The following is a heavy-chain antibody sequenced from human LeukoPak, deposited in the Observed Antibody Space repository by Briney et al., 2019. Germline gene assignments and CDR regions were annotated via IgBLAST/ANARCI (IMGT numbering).Heavy chain of an antibody. J-gene: IGHJ6*02. V-gene: IGHV4-59*01. CDR3: ARSAGRSYYGMDV. Sequence: SETLSLTCTVSGGSISSYYWSWIRQPPGKGLEWIGYIYYSGSTNYNPSLKSRVAISVDTSKNQFSLKLSSVTAADTAVYYCARSAGRSYYGMDVWGQATTVTVSS. CDR1: GGSISSYY. CDR2: IYYSGST.